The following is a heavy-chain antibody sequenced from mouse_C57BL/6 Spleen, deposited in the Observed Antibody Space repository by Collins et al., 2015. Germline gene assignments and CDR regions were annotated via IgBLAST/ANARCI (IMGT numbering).Heavy chain of an antibody. CDR3: ASEEYYYGSSVAY. CDR1: GYTFTSYW. J-gene: IGHJ3*01. D-gene: IGHD1-1*01. V-gene: IGHV1-69*01. CDR2: IDPSDSYT. Sequence: QVQLQQPGAELVMPGASVKLSCKASGYTFTSYWMHWVKQRPGQGLEWIGEIDPSDSYTNYNQKFKGKATLTVDKSSSTAYMELRSLTSEDSAVYYCASEEYYYGSSVAYWGQGTLVTVSA.